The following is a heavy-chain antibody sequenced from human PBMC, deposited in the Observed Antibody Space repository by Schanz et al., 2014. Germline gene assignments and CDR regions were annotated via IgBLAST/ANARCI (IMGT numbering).Heavy chain of an antibody. V-gene: IGHV3-23*01. D-gene: IGHD3-10*01. CDR3: ARGGFGEVSYFDD. CDR1: GFSFSSYA. Sequence: EVQLLESGGGLVEPGGSLRLSCAASGFSFSSYAMIWVRQAPGKGLEWVSGITGASDHIDYAESVKGRFTISRDNSKNTLYLQMNSLRPEDTAVYYCARGGFGEVSYFDDWGQGTLVTVSS. CDR2: ITGASDHI. J-gene: IGHJ4*02.